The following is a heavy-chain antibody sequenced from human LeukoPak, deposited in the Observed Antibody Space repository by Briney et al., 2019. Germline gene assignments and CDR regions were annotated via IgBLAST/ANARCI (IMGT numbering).Heavy chain of an antibody. CDR2: INHSGST. CDR3: ARVTPHENTIDY. V-gene: IGHV4-34*01. J-gene: IGHJ4*02. D-gene: IGHD1-14*01. Sequence: KPSETLSLTCAVYGGSFSGYYWSWIRQPPGKGLEWIGEINHSGSTNYNPSLKSRVTISVDTSKNQFSLKLSSVSAADTAVYYCARVTPHENTIDYWGQGTLVTVSS. CDR1: GGSFSGYY.